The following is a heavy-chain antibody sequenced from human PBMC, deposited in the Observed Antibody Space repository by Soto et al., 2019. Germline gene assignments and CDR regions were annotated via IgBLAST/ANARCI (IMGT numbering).Heavy chain of an antibody. J-gene: IGHJ4*02. V-gene: IGHV3-30*18. CDR2: ISYDGSNK. CDR1: GFTFSSYG. D-gene: IGHD3-9*01. CDR3: AKDSSYDILTGTFDY. Sequence: GGSLRLSCAASGFTFSSYGMHWVRQAPGKGLEWVAVISYDGSNKYYADSVKGRFTISRDNSKNTLYLQMNSLRAEDTAVYYCAKDSSYDILTGTFDYWGQGTLVTVPS.